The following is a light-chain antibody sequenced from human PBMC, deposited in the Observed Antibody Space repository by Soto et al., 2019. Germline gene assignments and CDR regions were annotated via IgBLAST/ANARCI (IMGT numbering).Light chain of an antibody. V-gene: IGKV1-39*01. CDR3: QQSYSGLVA. Sequence: DIQLTQSPSFLSASVGDRVTITCRASQSISKSLNWYQQKPGKAPELLIYAASTLQSGVPSRFSGSGSGTDFTLTISSLQPEDSASYYCQQSYSGLVAFGQGTKVDIK. J-gene: IGKJ1*01. CDR2: AAS. CDR1: QSISKS.